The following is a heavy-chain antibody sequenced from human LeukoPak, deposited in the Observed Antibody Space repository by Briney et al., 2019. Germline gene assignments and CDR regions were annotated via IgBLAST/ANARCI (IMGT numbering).Heavy chain of an antibody. D-gene: IGHD2-2*01. Sequence: GGSLRLSCAASGFTFSSYWMSWVRQAPGKGLEWVANIKQDGSEKYYVDSVKGRFTISRDNSKNTLYLQMNSLRAEDTAVYYCAKTVVPAAMGLWDVWGQGTTVTVSS. J-gene: IGHJ6*02. CDR1: GFTFSSYW. CDR2: IKQDGSEK. V-gene: IGHV3-7*03. CDR3: AKTVVPAAMGLWDV.